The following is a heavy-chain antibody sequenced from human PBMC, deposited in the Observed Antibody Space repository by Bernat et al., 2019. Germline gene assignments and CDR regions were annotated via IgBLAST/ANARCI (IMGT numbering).Heavy chain of an antibody. CDR1: GYTFTGYY. Sequence: QVQLVQSGAEVKKPGASVKVSCKASGYTFTGYYIHWVRQAPGQGLEWMGWINPNNGDTNYVQKFPGWVTMTRDTSISTAYMELSRLTSDDTAVYYCASALGSSRWYYFDYWGQGTLVTVSS. CDR2: INPNNGDT. V-gene: IGHV1-2*04. CDR3: ASALGSSRWYYFDY. D-gene: IGHD6-13*01. J-gene: IGHJ4*02.